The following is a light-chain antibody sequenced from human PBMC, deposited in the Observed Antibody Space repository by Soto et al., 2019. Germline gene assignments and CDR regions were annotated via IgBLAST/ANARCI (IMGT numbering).Light chain of an antibody. CDR3: KQFRAYPLT. J-gene: IGKJ4*01. Sequence: DIQLTQSPSTLSASVGDRVTITCRASQNINAFLAWYQQKPGKAPRLLIYKASTLMSGVPSRFSGDESGTDFTLTITSLMPDDFATYYFKQFRAYPLTFGGGTKVQIK. CDR1: QNINAF. CDR2: KAS. V-gene: IGKV1-5*03.